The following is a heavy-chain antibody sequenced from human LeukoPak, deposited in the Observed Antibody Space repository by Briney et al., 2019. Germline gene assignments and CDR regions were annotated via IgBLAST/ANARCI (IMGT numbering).Heavy chain of an antibody. V-gene: IGHV3-23*01. J-gene: IGHJ6*03. D-gene: IGHD3/OR15-3a*01. Sequence: GGSLRLSCAASGFTFSSYAMIWVRQAPGKGLEWVSRLSGSGDSTYYADSVKGRFTISRDNSKNTLYLQMNSLRAEDTAIYFCARAIFGLVIVYYMDAWGKGTTVTVSS. CDR1: GFTFSSYA. CDR3: ARAIFGLVIVYYMDA. CDR2: LSGSGDST.